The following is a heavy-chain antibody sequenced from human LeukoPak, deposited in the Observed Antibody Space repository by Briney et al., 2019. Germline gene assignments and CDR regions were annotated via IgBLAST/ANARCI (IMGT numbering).Heavy chain of an antibody. CDR1: GYTFTSYA. J-gene: IGHJ4*02. D-gene: IGHD4-17*01. CDR3: ARGPYWDTVTSGLPDY. V-gene: IGHV1-69*13. Sequence: SVKVSCKASGYTFTSYAMNWVRQAPGQGLEWVGGIIPIFGTANYAQKFQGRVTITADESTSTAYMELSSLRSEDTAVYYCARGPYWDTVTSGLPDYWGQGTLVTVSS. CDR2: IIPIFGTA.